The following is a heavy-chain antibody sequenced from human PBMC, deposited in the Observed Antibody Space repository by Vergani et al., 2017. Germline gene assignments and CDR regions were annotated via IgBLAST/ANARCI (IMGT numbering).Heavy chain of an antibody. CDR2: ISAQTGNT. V-gene: IGHV1-18*01. D-gene: IGHD1-14*01. CDR3: ARDKLEYNSPRWNY. J-gene: IGHJ4*02. CDR1: GYTFVNYG. Sequence: QIQLVQSGAEVKQPGASVKVSCKASGYTFVNYGISWVRQAPGQGLEWVGWISAQTGNTKSAQKLQGRVTMTTDTSTTTVYMELRSLRSDDTAVYYCARDKLEYNSPRWNYWGQGSLVIVSS.